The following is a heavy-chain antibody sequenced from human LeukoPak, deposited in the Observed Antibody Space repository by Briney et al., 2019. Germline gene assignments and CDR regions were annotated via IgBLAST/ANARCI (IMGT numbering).Heavy chain of an antibody. V-gene: IGHV3-7*01. J-gene: IGHJ4*02. CDR2: IKQDGSEK. D-gene: IGHD3-10*01. Sequence: PGGSLRLSCAASGFTFSSYLMSWVRQAPGKGLEWVANIKQDGSEKYYVDSVKGRFTISRDNAKNSLYLQMNSLRAEDTAVYYCARLMVRGAIDYWGRGTLVTVSS. CDR3: ARLMVRGAIDY. CDR1: GFTFSSYL.